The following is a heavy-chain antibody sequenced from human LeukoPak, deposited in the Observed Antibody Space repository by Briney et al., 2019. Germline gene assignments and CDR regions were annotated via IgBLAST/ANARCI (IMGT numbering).Heavy chain of an antibody. D-gene: IGHD2-15*01. Sequence: GGSLRLSCAASGFTFSSYAMSWVRQAPGKGLEWVSAISGSGGSTYYADSVKGRFTISRDNSKNTLYLEMNSLRAEDTAVYYCAKALPVVAAKGNAFDIWGQGTMVTVSS. CDR3: AKALPVVAAKGNAFDI. CDR1: GFTFSSYA. J-gene: IGHJ3*02. V-gene: IGHV3-23*01. CDR2: ISGSGGST.